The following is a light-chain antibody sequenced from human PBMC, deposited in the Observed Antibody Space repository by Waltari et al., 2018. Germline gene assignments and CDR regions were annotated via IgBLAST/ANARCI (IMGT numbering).Light chain of an antibody. CDR3: CSYAASSTWV. CDR2: EGS. CDR1: TREDGHNTL. J-gene: IGLJ3*02. V-gene: IGLV2-23*01. Sequence: QSALTQPALMHASPGPSTTIPCTATTREDGHNTLLPWYQQHPGKAPKLMVYEGSKRPSGVSNRSSGSKTGYTDPLAIAGLQPEDGAHYDCCSYAASSTWVLRVGTKLALL.